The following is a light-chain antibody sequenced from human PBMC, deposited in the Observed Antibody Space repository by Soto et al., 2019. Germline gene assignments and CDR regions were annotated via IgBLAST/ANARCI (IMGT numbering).Light chain of an antibody. CDR2: GAS. V-gene: IGKV3-15*01. Sequence: VMTQSPATPSVSPGGRATLSCRASQNLRSSLAWYQQKPGQAPRLLIYGASTRATGIPARFSGSGSGTDFTLTISSLEPEDFAVYYCQQRSNWPPITFGQGTRLEIK. CDR1: QNLRSS. CDR3: QQRSNWPPIT. J-gene: IGKJ5*01.